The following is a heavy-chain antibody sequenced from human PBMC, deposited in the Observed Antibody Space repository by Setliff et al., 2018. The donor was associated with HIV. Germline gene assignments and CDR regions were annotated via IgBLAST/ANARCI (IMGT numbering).Heavy chain of an antibody. J-gene: IGHJ4*02. Sequence: GESLKISCAASGFTFSNYGIHWVRQAPGKGLEWVAVISYDGSNKYYADSVKGRFTISRDNSKKTLYLQMNSLRAEDTAVYYCAKEHADYYDSSGYYFDYWGQGTLVTVSS. D-gene: IGHD3-22*01. CDR3: AKEHADYYDSSGYYFDY. V-gene: IGHV3-30*18. CDR2: ISYDGSNK. CDR1: GFTFSNYG.